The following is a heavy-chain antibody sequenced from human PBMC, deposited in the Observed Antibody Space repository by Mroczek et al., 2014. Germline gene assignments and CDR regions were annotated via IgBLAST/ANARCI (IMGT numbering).Heavy chain of an antibody. Sequence: QVTLKESGPTLVKPTQTLTLTCTFSGFSLSTSGVGVGWIRQPPGKALEWLALIYWNDDKRYSPSLKSRLTITKDTSKNQVVLTMTNMDPVDTATYYCAHSGYPCRSGDCYQKQYYFDYWGQGTPGHPSPQ. V-gene: IGHV2-5*01. CDR1: GFSLSTSGVG. J-gene: IGHJ4*02. CDR3: AHSGYPCRSGDCYQKQYYFDY. D-gene: IGHD2-21*02. CDR2: IYWNDDK.